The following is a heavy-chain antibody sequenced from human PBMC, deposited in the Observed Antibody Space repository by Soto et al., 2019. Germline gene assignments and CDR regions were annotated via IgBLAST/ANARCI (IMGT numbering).Heavy chain of an antibody. CDR2: IFSSGGT. J-gene: IGHJ4*02. Sequence: QLQLQEWGPGLVKSSETLSLICTVSGDSIRSTSYYWGWIRQPPGKGLEWIGSIFSSGGTYHNPSLQSRVAISVDTSKNQFSLEVRSVTAADTATYYCARHAGDIDLMIDFWGQGTLVSVSS. V-gene: IGHV4-39*01. D-gene: IGHD2-15*01. CDR3: ARHAGDIDLMIDF. CDR1: GDSIRSTSYY.